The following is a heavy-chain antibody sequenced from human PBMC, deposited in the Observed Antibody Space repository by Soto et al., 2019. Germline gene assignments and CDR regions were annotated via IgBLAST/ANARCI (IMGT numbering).Heavy chain of an antibody. J-gene: IGHJ6*03. Sequence: QVQLVQSGAEVKKPGASVKVSCKASGYSFTSNSIHWVRQAPGQRLEWMGWINAGNVYTKYSPKFQGRVTITRDTSASTAHMELSSLRSDDTALYYCARDSGDYYYYYMDVWRKGTTVTVSS. V-gene: IGHV1-3*01. CDR1: GYSFTSNS. CDR2: INAGNVYT. CDR3: ARDSGDYYYYYMDV.